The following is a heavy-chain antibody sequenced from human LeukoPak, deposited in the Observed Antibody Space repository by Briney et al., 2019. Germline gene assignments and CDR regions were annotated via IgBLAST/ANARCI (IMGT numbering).Heavy chain of an antibody. V-gene: IGHV1-69*06. CDR2: IIPIFGTA. CDR1: GGTFSSYA. D-gene: IGHD3-16*01. CDR3: ARSLMEEYYFDY. Sequence: GASVKVSCKASGGTFSSYAISWVRQAPGQGLEWMGGIIPIFGTANYAQKFQGRVTITADKSTSTAYMELSSLRSEDTAVYYCARSLMEEYYFDYWGQGTLVTVSS. J-gene: IGHJ4*02.